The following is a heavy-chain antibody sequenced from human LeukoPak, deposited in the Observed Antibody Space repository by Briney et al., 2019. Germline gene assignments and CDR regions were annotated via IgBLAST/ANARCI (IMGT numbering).Heavy chain of an antibody. D-gene: IGHD3-10*01. Sequence: GESLKISCKASGYSFTNYWIGWVRQMPGKGLEWMGIIYPGDSDTRYSPSFQGQVTISADKSINTAYLQWSSLKASDTAMYYCAKRYGSTYGSGSYPADYWGQGTLVTVSS. CDR2: IYPGDSDT. CDR3: AKRYGSTYGSGSYPADY. V-gene: IGHV5-51*01. CDR1: GYSFTNYW. J-gene: IGHJ4*02.